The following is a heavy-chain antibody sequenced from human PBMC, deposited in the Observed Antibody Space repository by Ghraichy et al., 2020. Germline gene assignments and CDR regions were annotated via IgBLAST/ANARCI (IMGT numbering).Heavy chain of an antibody. V-gene: IGHV3-21*01. CDR3: SRGGGAGTPVLYHMDV. D-gene: IGHD6-19*01. CDR2: ISSITRYI. J-gene: IGHJ6*02. CDR1: GLMFRPNT. Sequence: GGSLRLSCVASGLMFRPNTMNWVRQAPGKGLEWVSSISSITRYIYYADSVKGRFTISRDNAQNSLYLQMNSLRAEDTAVYYCSRGGGAGTPVLYHMDVWGLGTTVTVSS.